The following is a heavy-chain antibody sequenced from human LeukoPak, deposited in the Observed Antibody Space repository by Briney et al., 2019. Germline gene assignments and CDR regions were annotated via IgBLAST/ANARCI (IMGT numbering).Heavy chain of an antibody. Sequence: GGSLRLSCAASGFTFSNAWMSWVRQAPGKGLEWVGRIKSKTDGGTTDYAAPVKGRFTISRDDSKNTLYLQMNSLKTEDTAVYYCTTDIWELPTFDYWGQGTLVTASS. D-gene: IGHD1-26*01. V-gene: IGHV3-15*01. J-gene: IGHJ4*02. CDR3: TTDIWELPTFDY. CDR2: IKSKTDGGTT. CDR1: GFTFSNAW.